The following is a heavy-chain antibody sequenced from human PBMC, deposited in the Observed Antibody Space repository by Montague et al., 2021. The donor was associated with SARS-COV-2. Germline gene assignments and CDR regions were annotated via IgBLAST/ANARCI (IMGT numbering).Heavy chain of an antibody. V-gene: IGHV4-34*01. CDR3: TREGYQVLWSDYYYYGMDV. D-gene: IGHD2-2*01. CDR1: GGSFSGYY. Sequence: SETLSLTCAVYGGSFSGYYWSWIRQPPGKSLEWIGEINHSGSTNYNPSLKSRVTISVDTSKNQFSLKLSSVTAADTAVYYCTREGYQVLWSDYYYYGMDVWSQGTTVTVSS. J-gene: IGHJ6*02. CDR2: INHSGST.